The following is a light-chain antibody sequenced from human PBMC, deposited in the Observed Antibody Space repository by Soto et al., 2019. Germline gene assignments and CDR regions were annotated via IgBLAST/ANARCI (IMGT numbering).Light chain of an antibody. CDR3: QVWDDNSDHTGV. J-gene: IGLJ3*02. V-gene: IGLV3-21*02. CDR1: NIGTKS. Sequence: SYVLTQPPSVSVAPGQTATITCGGNNIGTKSVHWYQQKPGQAPVLVVFHDRDRPSGIPDRFSGSHSGNTATLNISRVEAGDEADYYCQVWDDNSDHTGVFGVGTKVTVL. CDR2: HDR.